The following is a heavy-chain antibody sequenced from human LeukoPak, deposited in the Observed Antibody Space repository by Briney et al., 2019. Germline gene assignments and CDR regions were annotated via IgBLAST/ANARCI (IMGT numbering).Heavy chain of an antibody. CDR1: GFSFSSYW. V-gene: IGHV3-74*01. J-gene: IGHJ4*02. D-gene: IGHD3-22*01. CDR2: VNSDGSST. Sequence: GGSLRLSCAASGFSFSSYWMHWVRQAPGKGLVWVSRVNSDGSSTSYADSVKGRFTISRDNAKNTLYLQMNSLRAEDTAVYYCAREARRSGCPPPLYWGQGTLVTVSS. CDR3: AREARRSGCPPPLY.